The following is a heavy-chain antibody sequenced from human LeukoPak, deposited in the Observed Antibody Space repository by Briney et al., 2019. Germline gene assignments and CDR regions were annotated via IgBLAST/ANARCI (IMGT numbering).Heavy chain of an antibody. CDR2: IYHSGST. Sequence: SETLSLTCAASGGSISSGGYSWSWIRQPPGKGLEWIGYIYHSGSTYYNPSLKSRVTISVDRSKNQFSLKLSSVTAADTAVYYCARGIAVAGTPYYGMDVWGQGTTVTVSS. J-gene: IGHJ6*02. V-gene: IGHV4-30-2*01. D-gene: IGHD6-19*01. CDR1: GGSISSGGYS. CDR3: ARGIAVAGTPYYGMDV.